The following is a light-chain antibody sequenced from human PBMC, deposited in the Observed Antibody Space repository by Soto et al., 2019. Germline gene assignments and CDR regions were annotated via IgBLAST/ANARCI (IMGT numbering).Light chain of an antibody. CDR1: RDVSNY. CDR2: TAS. Sequence: DIQMTQSPSSLSASVGDRVTITCRVSRDVSNYLAWYQQKPGKVPKVLIYTASTLQSGVPSRFSGSGSGTDFTLTISSLQPEDVAIYYCQKYNSAPLTFGPGTKVDIK. V-gene: IGKV1-27*01. CDR3: QKYNSAPLT. J-gene: IGKJ3*01.